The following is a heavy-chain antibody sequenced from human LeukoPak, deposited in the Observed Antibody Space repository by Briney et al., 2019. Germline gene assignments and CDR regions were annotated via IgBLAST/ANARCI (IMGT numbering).Heavy chain of an antibody. CDR3: AKGATNPCD. J-gene: IGHJ4*02. CDR1: GFTFSSYG. CDR2: ISYDGSNK. Sequence: PGRSLRLSCAASGFTFSSYGMHWVRQAPGKGLEWVAVISYDGSNKYYADSVKGRFTISRDNSKNTLYLQMNSLRAEDTAVYYCAKGATNPCDWGQGTLVTVSS. V-gene: IGHV3-30*18. D-gene: IGHD1-26*01.